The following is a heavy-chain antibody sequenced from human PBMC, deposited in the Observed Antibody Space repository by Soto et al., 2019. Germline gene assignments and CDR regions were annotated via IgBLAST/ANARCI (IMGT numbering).Heavy chain of an antibody. V-gene: IGHV4-4*07. CDR1: GGSISSYY. Sequence: PSETLSLTCTVAGGSISSYYWSCIRQPAGKGLEWIGRTYTSGSTNYNPSLKSRVTMSVDTSKNQFSLKLSSVTAADTAVYYCAREGDSGYYYFDYWGQGTLVTVSS. CDR2: TYTSGST. CDR3: AREGDSGYYYFDY. D-gene: IGHD3-22*01. J-gene: IGHJ4*02.